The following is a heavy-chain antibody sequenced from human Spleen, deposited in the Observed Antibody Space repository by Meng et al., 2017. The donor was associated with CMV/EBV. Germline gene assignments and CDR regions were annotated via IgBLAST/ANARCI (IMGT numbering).Heavy chain of an antibody. J-gene: IGHJ4*02. CDR2: IIPILGIA. CDR1: GGTFSSYT. D-gene: IGHD5-24*01. CDR3: ARRDEERYSFDY. Sequence: SVKVSCKASGGTFSSYTISWVRQAPGQGLEWMGRIIPILGIANYAQKFQGRVTMTTDTSTSTVYMELSSLRSEDTAVYYCARRDEERYSFDYWGQGTLVTVSS. V-gene: IGHV1-69*02.